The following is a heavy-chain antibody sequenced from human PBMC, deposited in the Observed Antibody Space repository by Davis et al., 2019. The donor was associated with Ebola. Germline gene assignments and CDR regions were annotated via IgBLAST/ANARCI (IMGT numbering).Heavy chain of an antibody. V-gene: IGHV4-34*10. CDR3: ARYWFGGFLLNPYFDY. CDR1: GGSFSGYF. CDR2: INHSGRT. Sequence: SETLSLTCAVYGGSFSGYFWTWIRQPPGKGLEWIGEINHSGRTNYSPSLRSRVTISVDTSKNLFSLKLTSVTAADTAVYYCARYWFGGFLLNPYFDYWGQGTLVTVSS. D-gene: IGHD3-10*01. J-gene: IGHJ4*02.